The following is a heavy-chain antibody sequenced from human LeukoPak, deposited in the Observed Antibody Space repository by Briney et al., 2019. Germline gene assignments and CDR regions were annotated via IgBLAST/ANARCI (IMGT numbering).Heavy chain of an antibody. J-gene: IGHJ4*02. CDR1: GFTFSSYG. CDR2: ISYDGSNK. V-gene: IGHV3-30*18. Sequence: GRSLRLPCAASGFTFSSYGMHWVRQAPGKGLEWVAVISYDGSNKYYADSVKGRFTISRDNSKNTLYLQMNSLRAEDTAVYYCAKGPGGYVYYFDYWGQGTLVTVSS. CDR3: AKGPGGYVYYFDY. D-gene: IGHD2-15*01.